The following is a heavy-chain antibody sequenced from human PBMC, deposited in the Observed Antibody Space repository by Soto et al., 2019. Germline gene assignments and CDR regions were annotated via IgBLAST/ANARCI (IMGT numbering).Heavy chain of an antibody. D-gene: IGHD1-7*01. V-gene: IGHV5-51*01. CDR1: GYSFTSYW. J-gene: IGHJ6*02. CDR3: ARLNWNYTLGMDV. CDR2: IYPGDSDT. Sequence: GEALKISCKGSGYSFTSYWIGWVRQMPGKGLEWMGIIYPGDSDTRYSPSFQGQVTISADKSISTAYLQWSSLKASDTAMYYCARLNWNYTLGMDVWGQGTTVTVS.